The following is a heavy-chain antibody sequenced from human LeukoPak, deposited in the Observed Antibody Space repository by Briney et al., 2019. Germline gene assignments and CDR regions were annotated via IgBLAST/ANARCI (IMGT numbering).Heavy chain of an antibody. Sequence: SETLSLTCAVYGGSFSGYYWSWIRQPPEKGLEWIGEINHSGSTNYNPSLKSRVTISVDTSKNQFSLKLSSVTAADTAVYYCARHEIVVVPAAHNWFDPWGQGTLVTVSS. CDR3: ARHEIVVVPAAHNWFDP. CDR2: INHSGST. CDR1: GGSFSGYY. V-gene: IGHV4-34*01. J-gene: IGHJ5*02. D-gene: IGHD2-2*01.